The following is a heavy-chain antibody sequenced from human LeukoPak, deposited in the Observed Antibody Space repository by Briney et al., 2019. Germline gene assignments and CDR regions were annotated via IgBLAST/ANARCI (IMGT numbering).Heavy chain of an antibody. V-gene: IGHV3-21*04. J-gene: IGHJ6*03. Sequence: GGSLRLSCAASGFTFSNYGMHWVRQAPGKGLEWVSAISGGGGTTYYADSVKGRFTISRDNAKNSLYLQMNSLRAEDTAVYYCARSAKKYYYDSSGYYYYYYYMDVWGKGTTVTISS. D-gene: IGHD3-22*01. CDR2: ISGGGGTT. CDR3: ARSAKKYYYDSSGYYYYYYYMDV. CDR1: GFTFSNYG.